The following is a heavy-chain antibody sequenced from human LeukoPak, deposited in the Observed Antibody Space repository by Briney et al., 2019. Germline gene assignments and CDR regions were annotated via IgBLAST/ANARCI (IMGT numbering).Heavy chain of an antibody. D-gene: IGHD5-12*01. CDR3: ARGTSGYHNT. CDR2: IYSGGGT. Sequence: GGSLRLSCAASEFTVSVNYMSWARQAPGKWLEWVSFIYSGGGTYYADSGKGRFTISRDSSKNILPLQMNTLRAKDTAIYYCARGTSGYHNTGGQGTLVTVSS. J-gene: IGHJ4*02. CDR1: EFTVSVNY. V-gene: IGHV3-66*01.